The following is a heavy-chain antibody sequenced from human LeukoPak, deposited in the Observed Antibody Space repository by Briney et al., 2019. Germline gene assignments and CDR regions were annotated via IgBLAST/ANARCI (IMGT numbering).Heavy chain of an antibody. CDR3: ATSFRAVNWFDP. D-gene: IGHD3-10*01. J-gene: IGHJ5*02. V-gene: IGHV1-46*01. Sequence: ASVKVSCKASGYTLTNYFVHWVRQAPGQGLEWMGVINPTDGSKNYAQKFQGRVTMTRDTSTSTIYMEVSSLRSEDTAVYYCATSFRAVNWFDPWGQGTLVTVSS. CDR2: INPTDGSK. CDR1: GYTLTNYF.